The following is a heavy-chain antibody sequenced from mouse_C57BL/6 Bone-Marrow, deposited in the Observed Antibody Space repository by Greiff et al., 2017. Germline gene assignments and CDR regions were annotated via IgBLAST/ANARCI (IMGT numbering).Heavy chain of an antibody. Sequence: VQLQQSGAELARPGASVKLSCKASGYTFTSYGISWVKQRTGQGLEWIGEIYPRSGNTYYTEKFKGKATLNADKSTSTAYMELRSLTSEDSAVYFCARPYYYAMDYWGQGTSVTVSS. CDR3: ARPYYYAMDY. V-gene: IGHV1-81*01. CDR2: IYPRSGNT. J-gene: IGHJ4*01. CDR1: GYTFTSYG.